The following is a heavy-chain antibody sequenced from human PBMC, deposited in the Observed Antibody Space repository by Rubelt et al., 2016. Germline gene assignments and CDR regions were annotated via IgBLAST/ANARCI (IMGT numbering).Heavy chain of an antibody. V-gene: IGHV1-24*01. J-gene: IGHJ4*02. CDR2: FDPDDGET. D-gene: IGHD2-15*01. CDR1: GYTLTELS. CDR3: ATVSCSGGSCYSLSLGY. Sequence: QVQLVQSGAEVKKPGASVKVSCKVSGYTLTELSMHWVRQAPGKGLEWMGGFDPDDGETIYAQKFQGRVTMTEDTSTDTAYMELSSLGSEDTAVYYCATVSCSGGSCYSLSLGYWGQGTLVTVSS.